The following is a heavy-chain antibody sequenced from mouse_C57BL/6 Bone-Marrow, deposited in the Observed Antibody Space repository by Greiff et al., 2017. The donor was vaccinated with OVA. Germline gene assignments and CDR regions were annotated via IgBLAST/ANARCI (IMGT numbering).Heavy chain of an antibody. D-gene: IGHD1-2*01. J-gene: IGHJ3*01. CDR2: IYPRSGNT. CDR1: GYTFTSYG. V-gene: IGHV1-81*01. CDR3: ARRRPWFAY. Sequence: VKLVESGAELASPGASVKLSCKASGYTFTSYGISWVKQRTGQGLEWIGEIYPRSGNTYYNEKFKGKATLTADKSSSTAYMELRSLTSEDSAVYFCARRRPWFAYWGQGTLVTVSA.